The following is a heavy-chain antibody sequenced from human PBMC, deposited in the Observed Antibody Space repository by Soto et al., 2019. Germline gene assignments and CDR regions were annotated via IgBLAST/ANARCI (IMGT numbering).Heavy chain of an antibody. CDR1: GYTFTGYY. J-gene: IGHJ6*02. CDR3: ARDQGGSYFSQYYYYGMDV. D-gene: IGHD1-26*01. CDR2: INPNSGGT. Sequence: ASVKVSCKASGYTFTGYYMHWVRQAPGQGLEWMGWINPNSGGTNYAQKFQGWVTMTRDTSISTAYMELSRLRSDDTAVYYCARDQGGSYFSQYYYYGMDVWGQGTTVTVSS. V-gene: IGHV1-2*04.